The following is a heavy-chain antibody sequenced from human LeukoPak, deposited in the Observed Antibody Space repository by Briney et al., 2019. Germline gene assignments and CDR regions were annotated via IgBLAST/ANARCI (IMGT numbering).Heavy chain of an antibody. CDR1: GFTFSSYA. V-gene: IGHV3-23*01. D-gene: IGHD2-2*01. CDR3: AKGGYIVVVPAVNDY. Sequence: GGSLRLSCAASGFTFSSYAMSWVRQAPGKGLEWVSAISGSGGSTYYADSVKGRFTISRDNSKNTLYLQMNSLRVEDTAVYYCAKGGYIVVVPAVNDYWGQGTLVTVSS. J-gene: IGHJ4*02. CDR2: ISGSGGST.